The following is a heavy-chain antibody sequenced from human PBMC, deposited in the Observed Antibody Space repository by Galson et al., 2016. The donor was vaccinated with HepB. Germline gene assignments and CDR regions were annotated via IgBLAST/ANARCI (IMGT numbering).Heavy chain of an antibody. V-gene: IGHV3-33*01. CDR3: ARDETGYCRSTSCYTYYHGMDV. CDR1: GFTFRSYA. CDR2: IWYDGSDK. J-gene: IGHJ6*02. D-gene: IGHD2-2*02. Sequence: SLRLSCAASGFTFRSYALHWVRQAPGKGLAWVAVIWYDGSDKYYADSVKGRFTISRDNSKNTLYLQMNSLRAEDPAVYYCARDETGYCRSTSCYTYYHGMDVWGQGTTVTVS.